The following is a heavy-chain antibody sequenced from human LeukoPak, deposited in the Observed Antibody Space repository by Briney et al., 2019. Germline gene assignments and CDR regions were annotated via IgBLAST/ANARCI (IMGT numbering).Heavy chain of an antibody. CDR3: ATVGYSYVGPRTPSAHRRTGAFDI. D-gene: IGHD5-18*01. CDR2: INHSGST. J-gene: IGHJ3*02. CDR1: GGSFSGYY. Sequence: PSETLSLTCAVYGGSFSGYYWSWIRQPPGKGLEWIGEINHSGSTNYNPSLKSRVTISVDTSKNQFSLKLGSVTAADTAVYYCATVGYSYVGPRTPSAHRRTGAFDIWGQGTMVTVSS. V-gene: IGHV4-34*01.